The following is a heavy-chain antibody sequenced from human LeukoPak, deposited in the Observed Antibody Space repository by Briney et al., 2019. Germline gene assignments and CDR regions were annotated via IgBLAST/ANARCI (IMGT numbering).Heavy chain of an antibody. J-gene: IGHJ4*02. D-gene: IGHD6-19*01. V-gene: IGHV4-4*07. CDR2: IYSSGST. Sequence: PSETPSLTCSVSGGSISTYYWSWIRQPAGKGLEWIGRIYSSGSTNYNPSVKSRVTMSVDTSKNQFSLKVRSVTAADTAVYYCARATSGQFYYFDYWGQGALVTVSS. CDR3: ARATSGQFYYFDY. CDR1: GGSISTYY.